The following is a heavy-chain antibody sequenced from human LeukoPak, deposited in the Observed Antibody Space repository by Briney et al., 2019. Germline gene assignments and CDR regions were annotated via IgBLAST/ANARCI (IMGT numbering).Heavy chain of an antibody. Sequence: PSQTLSLTCTVSGGSISSGSYYWSWIRQPAGKGLEWIGRIYTSGSTNYNPSLKSRVTISVDTSKNQFSLELSSVTAADTAVYYCARVWKYYYDSSGYDTWGQGTLVTVSS. CDR3: ARVWKYYYDSSGYDT. D-gene: IGHD3-22*01. J-gene: IGHJ5*02. CDR1: GGSISSGSYY. V-gene: IGHV4-61*02. CDR2: IYTSGST.